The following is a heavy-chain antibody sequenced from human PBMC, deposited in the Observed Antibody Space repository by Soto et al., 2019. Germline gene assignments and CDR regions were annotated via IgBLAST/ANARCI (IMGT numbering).Heavy chain of an antibody. D-gene: IGHD2-15*01. J-gene: IGHJ4*02. CDR3: ARVYCSGGSCYSIDY. CDR2: INPSGGST. V-gene: IGHV1-46*03. CDR1: GYTFTSYY. Sequence: QVQLVQSGAEVKKPGASVKVSCKASGYTFTSYYMHWVRQAPGQGLEWMGIINPSGGSTSYAQKVPGRVTMTRDTSTSTVYMELSSLSSEDTAVYYCARVYCSGGSCYSIDYWGQGTLVTVSS.